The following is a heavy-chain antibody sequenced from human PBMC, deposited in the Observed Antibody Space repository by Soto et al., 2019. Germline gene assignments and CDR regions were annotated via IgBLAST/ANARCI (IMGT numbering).Heavy chain of an antibody. J-gene: IGHJ4*02. Sequence: GASVKVSCQASGCTFTSYRISWVRQAPGQGREWMGWISAYNGNTNYAQKLQGRVTMTTDTSTSTAYMELRSLRSDDTAVYYCARVSNSGWYYFDYWGQGTLVTVSS. CDR2: ISAYNGNT. CDR3: ARVSNSGWYYFDY. CDR1: GCTFTSYR. D-gene: IGHD6-19*01. V-gene: IGHV1-18*01.